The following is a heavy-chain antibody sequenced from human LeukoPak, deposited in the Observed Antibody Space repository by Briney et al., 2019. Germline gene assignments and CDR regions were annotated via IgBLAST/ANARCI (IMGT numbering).Heavy chain of an antibody. CDR3: ARDGSRGNLVTAPDY. CDR2: ISSSGSTI. D-gene: IGHD2-21*02. CDR1: GFTFSSYE. V-gene: IGHV3-48*03. J-gene: IGHJ4*02. Sequence: GGSLRLSCVASGFTFSSYEMNWVRQAPGKGLEWVSYISSSGSTIYYADSVKGRFTISRDNAKNSLYLQMNSLRAEDTAVYYCARDGSRGNLVTAPDYWGQGTLVTVSS.